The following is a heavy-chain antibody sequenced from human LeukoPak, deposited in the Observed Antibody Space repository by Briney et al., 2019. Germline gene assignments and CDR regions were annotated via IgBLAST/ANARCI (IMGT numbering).Heavy chain of an antibody. V-gene: IGHV1-69*13. CDR2: IIPIFGTA. CDR3: ARDVPSTVPRDDAFDI. D-gene: IGHD4-17*01. Sequence: SVKVSCKASGGTFSSYAISWVRQAPGQGLEWMGGIIPIFGTANYAQKFQGRVTITADESTSTAYMELSSLRSEDTAVYYCARDVPSTVPRDDAFDIWGQGTMVTVSS. J-gene: IGHJ3*02. CDR1: GGTFSSYA.